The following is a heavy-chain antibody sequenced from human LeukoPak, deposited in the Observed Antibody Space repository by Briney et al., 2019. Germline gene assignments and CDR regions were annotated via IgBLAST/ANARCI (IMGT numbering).Heavy chain of an antibody. V-gene: IGHV1-18*04. D-gene: IGHD5-12*01. Sequence: ASVKVSCKASGYTFTSYGISWVRQAPGQGLEWMGWISAYNGNTNYAQKFQGRVTMTTDTPTSTAYMELRSLRSDDTAVYYCARDIDSGYDSLWNWFDPWGQGTRVTVSS. J-gene: IGHJ5*02. CDR3: ARDIDSGYDSLWNWFDP. CDR2: ISAYNGNT. CDR1: GYTFTSYG.